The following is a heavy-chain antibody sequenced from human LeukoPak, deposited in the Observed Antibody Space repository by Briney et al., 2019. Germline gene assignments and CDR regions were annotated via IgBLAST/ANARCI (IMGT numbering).Heavy chain of an antibody. CDR1: GYTFTGYH. Sequence: ASVRVSCKASGYTFTGYHMHWVRQAPGQGLEWMGRINPNSGDTNYAQKFQGRVTMTRDTSINTAYMELSRLTSDDTAVYYCARGYYPLAVAGAYRNYLGYWGQGSLVTVSS. CDR3: ARGYYPLAVAGAYRNYLGY. V-gene: IGHV1-2*06. D-gene: IGHD6-19*01. CDR2: INPNSGDT. J-gene: IGHJ4*02.